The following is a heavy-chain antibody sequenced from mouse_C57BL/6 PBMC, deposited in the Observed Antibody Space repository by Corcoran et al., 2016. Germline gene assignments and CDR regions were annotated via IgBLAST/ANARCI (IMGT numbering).Heavy chain of an antibody. D-gene: IGHD1-1*01. J-gene: IGHJ3*01. Sequence: EVQLQQSGPELVKPGASVKISCKASGYTFTDYYMNWVKQSHGKSLEWIGDINPNNGGTSYNQKFKGKATLTVDKSSSTAYMELRSLTSEDSAVYYCARDDYYGSSTGLVAYWGQGTLVTVSA. CDR1: GYTFTDYY. CDR2: INPNNGGT. V-gene: IGHV1-26*01. CDR3: ARDDYYGSSTGLVAY.